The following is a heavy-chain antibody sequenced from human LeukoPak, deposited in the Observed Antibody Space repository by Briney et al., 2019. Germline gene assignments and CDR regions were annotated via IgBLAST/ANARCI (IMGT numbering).Heavy chain of an antibody. V-gene: IGHV3-7*03. J-gene: IGHJ4*02. CDR3: AREVGEIAVAGMGAFDH. CDR2: IKQDGSEK. D-gene: IGHD6-19*01. Sequence: GGSLRLSCAASGFTFSSYWMSWVRQAPGKGLEWVANIKQDGSEKYYVDSVKGRFTISRDNAKNSLYLQMNSLRAEDTAVYYCAREVGEIAVAGMGAFDHWGQGTLVTVSS. CDR1: GFTFSSYW.